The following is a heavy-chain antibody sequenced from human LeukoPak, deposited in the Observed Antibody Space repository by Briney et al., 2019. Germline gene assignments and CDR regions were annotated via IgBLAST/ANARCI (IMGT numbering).Heavy chain of an antibody. D-gene: IGHD4-11*01. J-gene: IGHJ5*02. CDR2: IYYSGST. CDR1: GGSISSSSYY. CDR3: ARLQYRNNWFDP. Sequence: SETLSLTCTVSGGSISSSSYYWGWIRQPPGKGLEWIGSIYYSGSTYYNPSLKSRVTISVDTSKNQFSLKLSSVTAADTAVYYCARLQYRNNWFDPWGQGTLVTVSS. V-gene: IGHV4-39*01.